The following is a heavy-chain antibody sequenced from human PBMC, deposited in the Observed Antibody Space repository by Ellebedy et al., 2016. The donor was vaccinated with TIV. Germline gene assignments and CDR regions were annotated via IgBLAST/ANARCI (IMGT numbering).Heavy chain of an antibody. CDR3: ARGGSCGGDCHFLFDN. CDR2: IDRSGGTT. V-gene: IGHV3-23*01. J-gene: IGHJ4*02. Sequence: PGGSLRLSCAASGFTFSNIGLSWVRQAPGKGLEWVSAIDRSGGTTNYADSVKGRFTITRDNSKNTLCLQMNSLRAEDTGVYYCARGGSCGGDCHFLFDNWGKGTLVTVSS. CDR1: GFTFSNIG. D-gene: IGHD2-21*02.